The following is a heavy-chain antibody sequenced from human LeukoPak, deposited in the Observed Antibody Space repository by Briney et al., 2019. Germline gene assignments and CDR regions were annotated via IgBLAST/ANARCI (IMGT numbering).Heavy chain of an antibody. CDR3: AKDGPQYCTSTNCLGGY. Sequence: PGGSLRLSCAASGFTFSSYGMHWVRQAPGKGLEWVAVISYDGSNKYYADSVKGRFTISRDNSKNTLYLQMNSLRAEDTAVYYCAKDGPQYCTSTNCLGGYWGQGTLVTVSS. CDR1: GFTFSSYG. V-gene: IGHV3-30*18. D-gene: IGHD2-2*01. J-gene: IGHJ4*02. CDR2: ISYDGSNK.